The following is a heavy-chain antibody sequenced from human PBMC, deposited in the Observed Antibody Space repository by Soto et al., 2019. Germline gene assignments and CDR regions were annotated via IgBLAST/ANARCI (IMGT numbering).Heavy chain of an antibody. CDR1: GGTFSSYA. D-gene: IGHD2-15*01. V-gene: IGHV1-69*13. CDR3: ARTPIYCSGGSCYPRTYYYGMDV. CDR2: IIPIFGTA. J-gene: IGHJ6*02. Sequence: SVKVSCKASGGTFSSYAISWVRQAPGQGLEWMGGIIPIFGTANYAQKFQGRVTITADESTSTAYMELSSLRSEDTAVYYCARTPIYCSGGSCYPRTYYYGMDVWGQGTTVTVSS.